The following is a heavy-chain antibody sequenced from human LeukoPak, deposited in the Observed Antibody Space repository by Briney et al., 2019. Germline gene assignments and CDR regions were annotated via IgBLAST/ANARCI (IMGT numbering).Heavy chain of an antibody. CDR3: ARGGNYGSLYY. Sequence: SETLSLTCAVYGGSFSGYYWSWIRQPPGKGLEWIGEINHSGSTNYNPSLKSRVTISVDTSKNQFFLKLSSVTAADTAVYYCARGGNYGSLYYWGQGTLVTVSS. CDR2: INHSGST. D-gene: IGHD4-11*01. CDR1: GGSFSGYY. J-gene: IGHJ4*02. V-gene: IGHV4-34*01.